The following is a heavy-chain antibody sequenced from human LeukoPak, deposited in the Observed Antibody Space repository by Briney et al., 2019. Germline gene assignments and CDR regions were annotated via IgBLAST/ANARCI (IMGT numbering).Heavy chain of an antibody. CDR3: ARVVPDSGSYSGPIDY. V-gene: IGHV3-66*01. CDR1: GFTVSSNY. CDR2: IYSGGST. J-gene: IGHJ4*02. D-gene: IGHD1-26*01. Sequence: GGSLRLSCAASGFTVSSNYMSWVRQAPGKGLEWVSVIYSGGSTYYADSVKGRFTISRDNSKNTLYLQMNSLRAEDTAVYYCARVVPDSGSYSGPIDYWGQGILVTVSS.